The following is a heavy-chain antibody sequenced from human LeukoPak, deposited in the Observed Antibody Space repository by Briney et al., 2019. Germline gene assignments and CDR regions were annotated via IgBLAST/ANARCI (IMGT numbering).Heavy chain of an antibody. Sequence: ASVKVSCKASGGTFSSYAISWVRQAPGQGLEWMGIINPSGGSTSCAQKFQGRVTMTRDTSTSTVYMELSSLRSEDTAVYYCARDQAGGSSAFDPWGQGTLVTVSS. V-gene: IGHV1-46*01. CDR3: ARDQAGGSSAFDP. CDR1: GGTFSSYA. J-gene: IGHJ5*02. CDR2: INPSGGST. D-gene: IGHD6-6*01.